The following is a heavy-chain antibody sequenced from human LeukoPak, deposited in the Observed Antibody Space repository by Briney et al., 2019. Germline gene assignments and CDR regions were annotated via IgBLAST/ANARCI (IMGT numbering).Heavy chain of an antibody. J-gene: IGHJ3*02. CDR2: IYYSGST. CDR1: GGSVSSYY. CDR3: ARAGIAAAGTGEAFDI. V-gene: IGHV4-59*02. Sequence: PSETLSLTCTVSGGSVSSYYWSWIRQPPGKGLGWIGYIYYSGSTNYNPSLKSRVTISVDTSKNQFSLKLSSVTAADTAVYYCARAGIAAAGTGEAFDIWGQGTMVTVSS. D-gene: IGHD6-13*01.